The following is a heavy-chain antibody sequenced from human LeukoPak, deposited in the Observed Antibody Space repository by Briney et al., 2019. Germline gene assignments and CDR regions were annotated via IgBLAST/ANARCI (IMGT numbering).Heavy chain of an antibody. J-gene: IGHJ4*02. Sequence: PGGSLRLSCSASGLTLSGYWMHWVRQAPGKGLVWVSRINSDGSSTSYADSVEGRFTISRDNAKNTLYLQMNSLRAEDTAVYYCAKGGSYPIDYWGQGALVTVSS. V-gene: IGHV3-74*01. CDR2: INSDGSST. CDR1: GLTLSGYW. D-gene: IGHD1-26*01. CDR3: AKGGSYPIDY.